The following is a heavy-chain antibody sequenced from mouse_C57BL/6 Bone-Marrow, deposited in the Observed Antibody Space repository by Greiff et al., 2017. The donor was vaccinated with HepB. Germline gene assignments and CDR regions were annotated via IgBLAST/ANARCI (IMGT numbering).Heavy chain of an antibody. CDR3: AGKGYYGSSIYFDY. Sequence: EVMLVESGGGLVKPGGSLKLSCAASGFTFSDYGMHWVRQAPEKGLEWVAYISSGSGTIYYADTVKGRFTIYRDNAKTTLFLQMTSLRSEDTAMYYCAGKGYYGSSIYFDYWGQGTTLTVSS. CDR1: GFTFSDYG. D-gene: IGHD1-1*01. V-gene: IGHV5-17*01. J-gene: IGHJ2*01. CDR2: ISSGSGTI.